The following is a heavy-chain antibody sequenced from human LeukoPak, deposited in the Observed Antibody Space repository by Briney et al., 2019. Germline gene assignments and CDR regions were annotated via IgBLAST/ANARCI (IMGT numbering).Heavy chain of an antibody. CDR3: ARVGPTAAGTNYFDY. Sequence: ASVTVSFKASGYTFTGYYMHWVRQAPGQGLEWMGWINPNSGGTNYAQKFQGRVTMTRDTSISTAYMELSRLRSDDTAVYYCARVGPTAAGTNYFDYWGQGTLVTVSS. V-gene: IGHV1-2*02. J-gene: IGHJ4*02. CDR2: INPNSGGT. D-gene: IGHD6-13*01. CDR1: GYTFTGYY.